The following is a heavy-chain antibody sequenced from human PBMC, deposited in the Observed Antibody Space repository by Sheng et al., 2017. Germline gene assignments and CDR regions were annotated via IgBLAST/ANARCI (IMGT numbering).Heavy chain of an antibody. D-gene: IGHD2-15*01. V-gene: IGHV3-30*04. Sequence: QVQLVESGGGVVQPGRSLRLSCAASGFTFSSYAMHWVRQAPGKGLEWVAVISYDGSNKYYADSVKGRFTISRDNSKNTLYLQMNSLRAEDTAVYYCARDGDCSGGSCYSRYYYYYMDVWGQGTTVTVSS. CDR2: ISYDGSNK. J-gene: IGHJ6*03. CDR1: GFTFSSYA. CDR3: ARDGDCSGGSCYSRYYYYYMDV.